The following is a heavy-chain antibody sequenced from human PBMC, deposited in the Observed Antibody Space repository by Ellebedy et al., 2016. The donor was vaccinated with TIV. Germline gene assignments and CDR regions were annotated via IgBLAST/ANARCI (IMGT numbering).Heavy chain of an antibody. CDR2: ISDSGGNT. V-gene: IGHV3-23*01. CDR3: AKGWLGAGAGTDFDY. J-gene: IGHJ4*02. D-gene: IGHD6-13*01. Sequence: LSLTXXASGFPFSRYAMSWVRQPPGKGLEWVSSISDSGGNTYYADSVRGRFTFSRDNSKNTLYLQMNSLRAEDTAVYYCAKGWLGAGAGTDFDYWGRGTLVTVSS. CDR1: GFPFSRYA.